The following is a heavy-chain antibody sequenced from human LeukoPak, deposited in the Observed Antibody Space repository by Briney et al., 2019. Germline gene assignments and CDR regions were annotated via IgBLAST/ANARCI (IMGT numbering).Heavy chain of an antibody. V-gene: IGHV3-23*01. CDR2: ISGSGGRT. D-gene: IGHD3-22*01. CDR1: GITLSNYG. Sequence: GSLRLSCAVSGITLSNYGMSWVRQAPGKGLEWVAGISGSGGRTNYADSVKGRFTVSRDNPKNTLYLQMNSLRAGDTAVYFCAKRGVVIRVILVGFHKEANYFDSWGQGALVTVSS. J-gene: IGHJ4*02. CDR3: AKRGVVIRVILVGFHKEANYFDS.